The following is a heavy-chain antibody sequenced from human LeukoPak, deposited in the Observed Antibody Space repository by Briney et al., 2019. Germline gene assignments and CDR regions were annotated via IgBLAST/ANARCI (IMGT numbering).Heavy chain of an antibody. CDR3: ATDGSSFDY. CDR1: GFTFSAYW. CDR2: IKKDGSVQ. D-gene: IGHD1-1*01. V-gene: IGHV3-7*01. Sequence: GGSLRLSCVSSGFTFSAYWMSWVRQAPGKGLEWVANIKKDGSVQYYVDSVKGRFTISRDNANKSLYLQMDSLRDEDTAVYYCATDGSSFDYWGHGTLVTVFS. J-gene: IGHJ4*01.